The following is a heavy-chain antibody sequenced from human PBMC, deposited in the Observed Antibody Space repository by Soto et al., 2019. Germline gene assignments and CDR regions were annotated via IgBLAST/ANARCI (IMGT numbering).Heavy chain of an antibody. CDR1: GGSISSYY. CDR3: ARGPAVAGTGWWFDP. D-gene: IGHD6-19*01. CDR2: IYYSGST. Sequence: KPSETLSLTCTVSGGSISSYYWSWIRQPPGKGLEWIGYIYYSGSTNYNPSLQSRVTISVDTSKKQFSLQLSSVTAADTAVYYCARGPAVAGTGWWFDPWGQGTLVTVSS. J-gene: IGHJ5*02. V-gene: IGHV4-59*01.